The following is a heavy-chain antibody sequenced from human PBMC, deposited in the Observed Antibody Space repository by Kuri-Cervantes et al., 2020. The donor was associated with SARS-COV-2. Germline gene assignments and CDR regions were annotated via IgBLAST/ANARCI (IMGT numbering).Heavy chain of an antibody. D-gene: IGHD3-10*01. CDR1: GFTFSSYA. Sequence: GESLKISCAASGFTFSSYAMSWVRQAPGKGLEWVSVIYSGGSSTYYADSVKGRFTISRDNSKNTLYLQMNCLRAEDTAVYYCARGHLWFGELFPLTLPDYWGQGTRVTCSS. V-gene: IGHV3-23*03. J-gene: IGHJ4*02. CDR3: ARGHLWFGELFPLTLPDY. CDR2: IYSGGSST.